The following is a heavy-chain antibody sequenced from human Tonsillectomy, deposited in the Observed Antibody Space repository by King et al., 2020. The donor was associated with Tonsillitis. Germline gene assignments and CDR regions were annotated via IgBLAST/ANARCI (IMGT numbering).Heavy chain of an antibody. J-gene: IGHJ4*02. CDR1: GYTFTGYY. Sequence: QLVQSGAEVKKPGASVKVSCKASGYTFTGYYMNWVRQAPGQGLEWMGWINPNSGDTDCAQKFQGWVTMTRDTSISTAYMELSRLRSDDTAVYYCSRGQLGHKYYFYYWGQGTLVTVSS. CDR3: SRGQLGHKYYFYY. D-gene: IGHD7-27*01. CDR2: INPNSGDT. V-gene: IGHV1-2*04.